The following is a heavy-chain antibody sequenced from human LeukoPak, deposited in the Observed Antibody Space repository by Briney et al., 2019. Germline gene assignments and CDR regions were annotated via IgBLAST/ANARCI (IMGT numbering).Heavy chain of an antibody. CDR1: GGSINSYY. Sequence: SETLSLTCTVSGGSINSYYWGWVRQPAGKGLEWIGRIYTTGTTTYSPSLKSRVTISVDTSKNQFSLKLTSVTAADTAVYYCARHGRWDSGTYSFDYWGQGTLVTVSS. J-gene: IGHJ4*02. CDR2: IYTTGTT. V-gene: IGHV4-4*07. D-gene: IGHD1-26*01. CDR3: ARHGRWDSGTYSFDY.